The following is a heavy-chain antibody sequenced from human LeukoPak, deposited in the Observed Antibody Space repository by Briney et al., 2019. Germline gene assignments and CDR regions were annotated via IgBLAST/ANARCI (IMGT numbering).Heavy chain of an antibody. CDR3: TRERRDAFDM. Sequence: SETLSLTCTVSGASINSHFWSWIRQPPGKGLEWIGYIYYSGSTNYNPSLKSRVTISLDTSKNQFSLNLSSVTAADTAVYYCTRERRDAFDMWGQGTMVTVSS. CDR1: GASINSHF. V-gene: IGHV4-59*11. CDR2: IYYSGST. J-gene: IGHJ3*02.